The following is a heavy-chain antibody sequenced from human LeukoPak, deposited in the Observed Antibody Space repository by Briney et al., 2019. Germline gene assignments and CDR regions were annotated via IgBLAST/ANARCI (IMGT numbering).Heavy chain of an antibody. J-gene: IGHJ6*03. CDR1: GFTFSSYW. CDR3: ARSFRVVRGMDV. D-gene: IGHD3-10*01. CDR2: INSDGSST. Sequence: GGSLRLSCAASGFTFSSYWMHWVRQAPGKGLVWVSRINSDGSSTSYADSVKGRFTISRDNAKNTLYLQMNSLRAEDTAVYYCARSFRVVRGMDVGGKGTTVTVSS. V-gene: IGHV3-74*01.